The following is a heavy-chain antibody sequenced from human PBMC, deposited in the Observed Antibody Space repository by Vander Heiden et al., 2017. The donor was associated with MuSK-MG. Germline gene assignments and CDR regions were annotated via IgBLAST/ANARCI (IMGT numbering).Heavy chain of an antibody. CDR3: ARSSNFVFDN. CDR1: GGSISSYH. V-gene: IGHV4-4*07. CDR2: FYTSGSA. J-gene: IGHJ4*02. Sequence: QVQLQESGPGLVKPSETLSLTCTVSGGSISSYHWSWIRQPAGKGLEWIGRFYTSGSANDNPSLKSRVTMSVDTSKNQLSLKMTSVTAADTAVYDCARSSNFVFDNWGQGTLVTVSS.